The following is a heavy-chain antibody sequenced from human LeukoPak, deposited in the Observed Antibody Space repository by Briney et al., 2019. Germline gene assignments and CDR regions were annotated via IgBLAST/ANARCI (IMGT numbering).Heavy chain of an antibody. V-gene: IGHV3-7*03. D-gene: IGHD3-22*01. CDR2: IKEDGSDK. Sequence: GGSLRLSCAASGFTFSSYWMSWVRQAQGKGLEWLANIKEDGSDKYYVDSVKGRFTISRDNSKNTLYLQMNSLRAEDTAVYYCAKGARPGYYDSSGYLNYYYYYMDVWGKGTTVTVSS. CDR1: GFTFSSYW. CDR3: AKGARPGYYDSSGYLNYYYYYMDV. J-gene: IGHJ6*03.